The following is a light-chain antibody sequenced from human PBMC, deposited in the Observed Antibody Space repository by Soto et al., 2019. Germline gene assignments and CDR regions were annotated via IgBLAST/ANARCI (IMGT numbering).Light chain of an antibody. Sequence: DIQMTQSPSSLSASVGDRVTITCRASQGIGTDLGWYRQKPGRAPERLIYSTSSLQSGVPSRFSGSGSGTEVSLSIASLQPEDCAPYYCLQHYTYRRTFGQGTKVEIK. V-gene: IGKV1-17*01. CDR2: STS. CDR1: QGIGTD. CDR3: LQHYTYRRT. J-gene: IGKJ1*01.